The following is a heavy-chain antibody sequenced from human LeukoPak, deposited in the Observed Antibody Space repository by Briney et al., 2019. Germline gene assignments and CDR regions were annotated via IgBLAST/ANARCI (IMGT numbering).Heavy chain of an antibody. CDR2: IYYSGSP. J-gene: IGHJ4*02. V-gene: IGHV4-39*01. Sequence: KASETLSLTCTVSGDSLSSSSYYWGWIRQPPGKGLEWNGSIYYSGSPYYNPSLKSRVTISVDTSKNQFSLKRSSVTAADTALYYCARLHYSSWSFDYWGQGTLVTVSS. D-gene: IGHD6-6*01. CDR3: ARLHYSSWSFDY. CDR1: GDSLSSSSYY.